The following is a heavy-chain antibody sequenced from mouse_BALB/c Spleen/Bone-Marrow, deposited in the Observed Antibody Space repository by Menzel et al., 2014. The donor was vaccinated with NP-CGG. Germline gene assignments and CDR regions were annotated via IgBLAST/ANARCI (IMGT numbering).Heavy chain of an antibody. CDR3: ARGRIYYDYDVGDY. D-gene: IGHD2-4*01. CDR2: MSDGGSYT. Sequence: EVMLVESGGGLVKPGGSLKLSCAASGFTFSDYYMYWVRQTPEKRLEWVATMSDGGSYTYYPDSVKGRFTISRDNAKNNLYLQMSRMKSEDTAMYYCARGRIYYDYDVGDYWGQGTTLTVSS. CDR1: GFTFSDYY. V-gene: IGHV5-4*02. J-gene: IGHJ2*01.